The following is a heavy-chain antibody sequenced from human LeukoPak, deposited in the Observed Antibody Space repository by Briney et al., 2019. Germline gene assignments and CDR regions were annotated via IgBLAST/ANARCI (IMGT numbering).Heavy chain of an antibody. D-gene: IGHD3-10*01. J-gene: IGHJ4*02. CDR1: GFAFGHYY. CDR2: ISFSSGDT. Sequence: GGSLRPSCAASGFAFGHYYMSWFRQAPGKGPESVSYISFSSGDTNYGDSVRGRFTISRDNAKNSLYLQMNSLRVEDTAVYYCARGAGELPIDYWGQGTMVTVSS. V-gene: IGHV3-11*06. CDR3: ARGAGELPIDY.